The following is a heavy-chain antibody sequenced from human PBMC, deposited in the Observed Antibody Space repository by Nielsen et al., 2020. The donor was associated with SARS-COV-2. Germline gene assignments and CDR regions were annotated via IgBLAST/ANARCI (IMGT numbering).Heavy chain of an antibody. D-gene: IGHD6-13*01. J-gene: IGHJ6*02. CDR1: GGTLSSYA. CDR2: IIPIFGTA. V-gene: IGHV1-69*13. Sequence: VKVSCKASGGTLSSYAISWVRQAPGQGLEWMGGIIPIFGTANYAQKFQGRVTITADESTSTAYMELSSLRSEDTAVYYCARDRTAAGTNYYYGMDVWGQGATVTVSS. CDR3: ARDRTAAGTNYYYGMDV.